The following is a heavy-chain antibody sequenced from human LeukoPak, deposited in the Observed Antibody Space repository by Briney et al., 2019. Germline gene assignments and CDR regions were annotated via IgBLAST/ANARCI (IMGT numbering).Heavy chain of an antibody. J-gene: IGHJ6*03. CDR1: GGSISSYY. Sequence: SETLSLTCTVSGGSISSYYWSWIRQPAGKGLEWIGRIYTSGSTNYNPSLKSRVTMSVDTSKNQFSLKLSSVTAADTAVYYCAREVRGGNWNYYYYYMDVWGKGTTVTVSS. V-gene: IGHV4-4*07. D-gene: IGHD3-10*01. CDR2: IYTSGST. CDR3: AREVRGGNWNYYYYYMDV.